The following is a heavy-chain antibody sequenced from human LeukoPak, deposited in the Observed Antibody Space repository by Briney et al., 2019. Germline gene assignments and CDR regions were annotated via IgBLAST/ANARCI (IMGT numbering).Heavy chain of an antibody. Sequence: GSSVKVSCKASGGTFSSYAISWVRQAPGQGLEWMGGIIPIFGTANYAQKFQGRVTITTDESTSTAYMELSSLRSEDTAVYYCARDGEPTTSYYYXYYMDVWGKXTTVTVSS. V-gene: IGHV1-69*05. CDR3: ARDGEPTTSYYYXYYMDV. CDR1: GGTFSSYA. J-gene: IGHJ6*03. CDR2: IIPIFGTA. D-gene: IGHD1-14*01.